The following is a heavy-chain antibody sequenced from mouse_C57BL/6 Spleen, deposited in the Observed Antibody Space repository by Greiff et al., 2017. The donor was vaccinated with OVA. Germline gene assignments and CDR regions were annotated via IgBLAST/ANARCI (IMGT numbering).Heavy chain of an antibody. V-gene: IGHV1-61*01. Sequence: QVQLQQPGAELVRPGSSVKLSCKASGYTFTSYWMDWVKQRPGQGLEWIGNIYPSDSENHYNQKFKDKATLTVDKSSSTAYMQLSSLTSEDSAVYYCATSTVVAHYYAMDYWGQGTSVTVSS. CDR1: GYTFTSYW. CDR3: ATSTVVAHYYAMDY. J-gene: IGHJ4*01. CDR2: IYPSDSEN. D-gene: IGHD1-1*01.